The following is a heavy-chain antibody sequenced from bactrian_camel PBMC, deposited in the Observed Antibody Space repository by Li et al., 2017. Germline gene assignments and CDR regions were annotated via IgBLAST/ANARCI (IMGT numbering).Heavy chain of an antibody. CDR3: ASRVGMCGPNWSKLRFDS. V-gene: IGHV3S42*01. J-gene: IGHJ4*01. CDR1: GITVTDKC. Sequence: VQLVESGGGSVQAGGSLRLSCAAAGITVTDKCMGWFRQAPGKEREGVSATDGDGRTSYADSVKGRFSISRDIADHTLYLQMSNLKPEDTALYYCASRVGMCGPNWSKLRFDSRGPGTQVTVS. D-gene: IGHD1*01. CDR2: TDGDGRT.